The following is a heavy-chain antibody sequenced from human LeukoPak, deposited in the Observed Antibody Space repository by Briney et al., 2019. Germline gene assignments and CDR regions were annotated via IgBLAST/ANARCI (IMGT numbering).Heavy chain of an antibody. Sequence: ASVKVSCNASGYTFTGYYMHWVRQAPGQGLEWMGWMNPNSGNTGYAQKFQGRVTMNRNTSISTAYMELSSLRSEDTAVYYCARDFDYYGSGSYYNKDYWGQGTLVTVSS. CDR2: MNPNSGNT. V-gene: IGHV1-8*02. CDR1: GYTFTGYY. CDR3: ARDFDYYGSGSYYNKDY. D-gene: IGHD3-10*01. J-gene: IGHJ4*02.